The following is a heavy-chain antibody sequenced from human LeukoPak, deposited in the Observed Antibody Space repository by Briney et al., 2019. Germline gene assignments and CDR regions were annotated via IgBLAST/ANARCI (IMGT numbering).Heavy chain of an antibody. V-gene: IGHV4-61*01. CDR2: IYYSGST. Sequence: SETLSLTCTVSGGSVSSGSYYWSWLRQPPGKGLEWIGYIYYSGSTNYNPSLKSRVTISVDTSKNQFSLKLSSVTAADTAVYYCAREGAAYCGGDCYSLAFDYWGQGTLVTVSS. J-gene: IGHJ4*02. D-gene: IGHD2-21*02. CDR3: AREGAAYCGGDCYSLAFDY. CDR1: GGSVSSGSYY.